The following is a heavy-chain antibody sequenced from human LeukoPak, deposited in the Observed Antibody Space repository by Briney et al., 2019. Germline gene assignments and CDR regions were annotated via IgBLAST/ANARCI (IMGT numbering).Heavy chain of an antibody. Sequence: SSETLSLTCTVSGGSISSGDYYCSWIRHPPGKGLEWIGYIYYSGSTYYNPSLKSRVTISVDTSKNQFSLKLSSVTAADTAVYYCARDGRLWQQPFDYWGQGTLVTVSS. D-gene: IGHD6-13*01. CDR1: GGSISSGDYY. CDR3: ARDGRLWQQPFDY. CDR2: IYYSGST. V-gene: IGHV4-30-4*08. J-gene: IGHJ4*02.